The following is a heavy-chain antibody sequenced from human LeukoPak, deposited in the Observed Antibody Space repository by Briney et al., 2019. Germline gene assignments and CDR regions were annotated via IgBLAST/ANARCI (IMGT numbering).Heavy chain of an antibody. Sequence: SETLSLTCTVSGGSISSFYWSWIRQPAGKGLEWIGRIYTSGSTNYNPSLKSRVTMSVDTSKNQFSLKLSSVTAADTAVYYCASPRDGFSLDAFDIWGQGTMVTVSS. CDR2: IYTSGST. V-gene: IGHV4-4*07. D-gene: IGHD5-24*01. CDR1: GGSISSFY. J-gene: IGHJ3*02. CDR3: ASPRDGFSLDAFDI.